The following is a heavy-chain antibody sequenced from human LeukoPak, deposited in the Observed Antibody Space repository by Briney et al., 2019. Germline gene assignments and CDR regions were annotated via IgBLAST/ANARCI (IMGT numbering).Heavy chain of an antibody. CDR2: ISKSGDNT. Sequence: GGSLRLSCAASGFTFTNYAMTWVRQAPGKGLEWISGISKSGDNTFYADSVKGRFTISRDTSKSAVYLQMNNLRAEDTAIYYCAKDASTTNNFYFFDYWGQGALATVSS. CDR1: GFTFTNYA. D-gene: IGHD1-1*01. J-gene: IGHJ4*02. CDR3: AKDASTTNNFYFFDY. V-gene: IGHV3-23*01.